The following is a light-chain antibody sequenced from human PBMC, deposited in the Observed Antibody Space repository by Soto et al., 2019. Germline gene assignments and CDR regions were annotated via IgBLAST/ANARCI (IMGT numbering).Light chain of an antibody. CDR3: QQYGDSPWT. Sequence: EMVLTQSPGTLSLSPGERATLSCRASQSVGSIYLAWYQQKPGQAPRLLIYGASSRATGIPGRFSGSGSGTDFTLTISRLEPEEFAVYYCQQYGDSPWTFGQGTKVEIK. J-gene: IGKJ1*01. CDR2: GAS. CDR1: QSVGSIY. V-gene: IGKV3-20*01.